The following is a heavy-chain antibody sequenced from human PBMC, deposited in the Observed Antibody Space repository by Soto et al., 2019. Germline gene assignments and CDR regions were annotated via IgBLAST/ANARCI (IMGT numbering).Heavy chain of an antibody. Sequence: QVQLQESGPGLVKPSGTLSLTCAVSGGSISSSNWWSWVRQPPGKGLEWIGEIYHSGSTNYNPSLRSRFNISVNKCKDQVSLRLSSVTAADTAVYYCASVRGGYYYAMDVWGQGTTVTVSS. V-gene: IGHV4-4*02. CDR1: GGSISSSNW. J-gene: IGHJ6*02. D-gene: IGHD3-10*02. CDR3: ASVRGGYYYAMDV. CDR2: IYHSGST.